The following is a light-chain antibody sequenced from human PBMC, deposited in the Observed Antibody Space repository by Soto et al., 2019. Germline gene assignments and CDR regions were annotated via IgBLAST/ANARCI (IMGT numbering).Light chain of an antibody. Sequence: QSVLTQPPSASGTPGQRVAISCSGSSSNIGSHTVNWYQQLPGTAPKLLIYGNDQRPSGVPDRFSGSKSGTSASLAISGLQSEDEADYYCSSYTSGSTVIFGGGTKVTVL. CDR3: SSYTSGSTVI. V-gene: IGLV1-44*01. CDR1: SSNIGSHT. CDR2: GND. J-gene: IGLJ2*01.